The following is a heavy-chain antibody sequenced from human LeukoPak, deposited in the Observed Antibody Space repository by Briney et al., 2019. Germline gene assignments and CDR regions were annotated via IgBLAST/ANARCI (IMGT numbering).Heavy chain of an antibody. V-gene: IGHV4-4*02. CDR3: ASPRAERSTWYAVDY. J-gene: IGHJ4*02. D-gene: IGHD6-13*01. CDR1: GGSISRSNW. Sequence: SETLSLTCAVFGGSISRSNWWSWVRQSPGKGLEWIGEIYDNGSTNYNPSLKSRVTISVDKSKNQFSLKLSSVTAADTAVYYCASPRAERSTWYAVDYWGQGTLVTVSA. CDR2: IYDNGST.